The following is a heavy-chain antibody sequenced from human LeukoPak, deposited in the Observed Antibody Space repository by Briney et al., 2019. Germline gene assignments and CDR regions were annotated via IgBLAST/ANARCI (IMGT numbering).Heavy chain of an antibody. V-gene: IGHV3-21*01. J-gene: IGHJ4*02. CDR2: ISGSSFYI. CDR3: ARIRDPYGYAHLDL. Sequence: GGSLRLSCAASGFIFSSCGMNWVRQAPGKGLEWVSSISGSSFYINYADSVRGRFTISRDNAENSVYLQMSSLRDEDTAVYYCARIRDPYGYAHLDLWGQGTLVTVST. CDR1: GFIFSSCG. D-gene: IGHD5-18*01.